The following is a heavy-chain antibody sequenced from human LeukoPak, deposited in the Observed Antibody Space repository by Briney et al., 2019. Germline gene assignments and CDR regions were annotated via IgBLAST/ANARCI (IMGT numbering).Heavy chain of an antibody. J-gene: IGHJ4*02. CDR1: GGTFSNYA. D-gene: IGHD2-15*01. CDR3: ARGPIQYCSGDSCYSPFDY. V-gene: IGHV1-69*05. Sequence: SVKVSXKASGGTFSNYAVTWVRQAPGQGLEWMGRIIPIFGTPNYAQKFQGRVTITTDESTSTAYMELSSLRSEDTAVYYCARGPIQYCSGDSCYSPFDYWGQGTLVTVSS. CDR2: IIPIFGTP.